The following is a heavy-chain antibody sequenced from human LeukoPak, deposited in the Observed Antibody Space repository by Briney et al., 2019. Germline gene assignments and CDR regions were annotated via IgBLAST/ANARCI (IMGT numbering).Heavy chain of an antibody. CDR2: IYPGDSDT. D-gene: IGHD3-10*01. J-gene: IGHJ4*02. CDR3: ARSVGGSGSSPGDY. V-gene: IGHV5-51*01. Sequence: GGSLKISCKGSGYNFTSYWIGWVRQLPGKGLEWMGIIYPGDSDTRYSPSFQGQVTISADKSISTAYLQWSSLKASDTAMYYCARSVGGSGSSPGDYGGQGTLVTVSS. CDR1: GYNFTSYW.